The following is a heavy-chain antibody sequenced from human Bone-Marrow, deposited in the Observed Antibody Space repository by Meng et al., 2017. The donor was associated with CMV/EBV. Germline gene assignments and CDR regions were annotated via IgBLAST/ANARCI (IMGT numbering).Heavy chain of an antibody. CDR1: GYTFTGYY. D-gene: IGHD3-9*01. Sequence: ASVKVSCKASGYTFTGYYMHWVRQAPGQGLEWMGWINPNSGGTNYAQKFQGRVTMTRDTSISTAYMELSRLRSDDTAVYYCARDQYYDILTGYYKRRGYFNLWGSGTLVPVSS. J-gene: IGHJ2*01. V-gene: IGHV1-2*02. CDR2: INPNSGGT. CDR3: ARDQYYDILTGYYKRRGYFNL.